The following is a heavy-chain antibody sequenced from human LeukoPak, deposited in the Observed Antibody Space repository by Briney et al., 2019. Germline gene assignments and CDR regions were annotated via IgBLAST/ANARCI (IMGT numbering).Heavy chain of an antibody. Sequence: GGSLRRSCAASGFTFSSYSMNWVRQAPGKGLEWVSSISSSSSYIYYADSVKGRFTISRDNAKNSLYLQMNSLRAEDTAVYYCARGPHYVDTAMVTGWFDPWGQGTLVTVSS. V-gene: IGHV3-21*01. J-gene: IGHJ5*02. CDR1: GFTFSSYS. CDR3: ARGPHYVDTAMVTGWFDP. CDR2: ISSSSSYI. D-gene: IGHD5-18*01.